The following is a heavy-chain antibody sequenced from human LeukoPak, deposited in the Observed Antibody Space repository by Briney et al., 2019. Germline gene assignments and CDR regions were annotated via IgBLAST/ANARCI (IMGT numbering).Heavy chain of an antibody. D-gene: IGHD3-22*01. J-gene: IGHJ3*02. Sequence: PGGSLRLSCAASGFTFSTYAMTWVRQAPGKGLEWVSGISATSGSTFYADSVQGRFTIYRDNSQNTLDLQMNSLRAEDTAVYYCAKDQTSLSLITMIVVVPSAFDIWGQGTMVTVSS. V-gene: IGHV3-23*01. CDR3: AKDQTSLSLITMIVVVPSAFDI. CDR2: ISATSGST. CDR1: GFTFSTYA.